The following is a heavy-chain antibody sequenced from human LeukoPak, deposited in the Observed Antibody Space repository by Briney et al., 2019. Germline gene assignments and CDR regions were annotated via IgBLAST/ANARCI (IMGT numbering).Heavy chain of an antibody. Sequence: TGGSLRLSCAASGFTFSSYAMGWVRQAPGKGLEWVSGISGNAGSTYYADSVKGRFTISRDNSKNTLYLQMNSLRAEDTAVYYCARPSASVATPSYFDYWGQGTLVTVSS. CDR1: GFTFSSYA. CDR3: ARPSASVATPSYFDY. CDR2: ISGNAGST. J-gene: IGHJ4*02. D-gene: IGHD5-12*01. V-gene: IGHV3-23*01.